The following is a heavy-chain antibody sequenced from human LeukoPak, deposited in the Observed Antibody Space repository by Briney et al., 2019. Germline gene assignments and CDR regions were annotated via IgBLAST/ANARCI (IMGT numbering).Heavy chain of an antibody. V-gene: IGHV3-21*01. CDR3: ARDRSDRLAVAGTSAFDY. J-gene: IGHJ4*02. Sequence: PGGSLRLSCAASGFXFSSYSINWVRQAPGKGLEWVSSISSSSSYIYYADSVKGRFTISRDNAKNSLYLQMNSLRAEDTAVYYCARDRSDRLAVAGTSAFDYWGQGTLVTVSS. CDR2: ISSSSSYI. CDR1: GFXFSSYS. D-gene: IGHD6-19*01.